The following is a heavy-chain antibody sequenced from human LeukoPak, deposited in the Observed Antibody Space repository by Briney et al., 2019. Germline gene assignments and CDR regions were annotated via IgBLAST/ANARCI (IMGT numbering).Heavy chain of an antibody. V-gene: IGHV1-18*01. J-gene: IGHJ4*02. D-gene: IGHD3-3*01. CDR2: ISAYNGNT. CDR1: GYTFTSYG. CDR3: ARAYTIFGTADY. Sequence: ASVKVSCKASGYTFTSYGISWVRQAPGQGLEWMGWISAYNGNTNYAQKLQGRVTMTRNTSISTAYMELSSLRSEDTAVYYCARAYTIFGTADYWGQGTLVTVSS.